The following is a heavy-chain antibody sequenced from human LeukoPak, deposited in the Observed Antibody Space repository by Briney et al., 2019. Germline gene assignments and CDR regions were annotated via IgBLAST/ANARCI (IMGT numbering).Heavy chain of an antibody. CDR3: ARQRNGPAAYWFDP. CDR2: IYTSGST. V-gene: IGHV4-4*07. J-gene: IGHJ5*02. CDR1: GGSISSYY. Sequence: PSETLSLTCTVSGGSISSYYWSCIRQPAGKGLEWIGRIYTSGSTNYNPSLKSRVTMSVDTSKNQFSLKLSSVTAADTAVYYCARQRNGPAAYWFDPWGQGTLVTVSS. D-gene: IGHD6-25*01.